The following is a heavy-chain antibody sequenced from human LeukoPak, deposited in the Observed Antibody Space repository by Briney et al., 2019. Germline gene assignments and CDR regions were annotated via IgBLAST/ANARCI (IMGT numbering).Heavy chain of an antibody. D-gene: IGHD2-15*01. CDR3: ASSSGGGGSGPVDYYYYMDV. CDR2: IIPIFGTA. J-gene: IGHJ6*03. V-gene: IGHV1-69*13. Sequence: ASVKVSCKASGGTFSSYAISWVRQAPGQGLEWMGGIIPIFGTANYAQKFQGRVTITVDESTSTAYMELSSLRSEDTAVYYCASSSGGGGSGPVDYYYYMDVWGKGTTVTVSS. CDR1: GGTFSSYA.